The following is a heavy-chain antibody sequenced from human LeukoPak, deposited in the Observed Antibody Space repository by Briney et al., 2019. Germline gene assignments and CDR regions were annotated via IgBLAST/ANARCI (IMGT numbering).Heavy chain of an antibody. J-gene: IGHJ4*02. Sequence: PSETLSLTCAVYGGSFSGQYWGWIRRPPGKGLEWIGEINHGGSISYNASLKSRVTISLDTSKNQFSLKLSSVTAADTAVYYCAGGDYHGSESYANYWGQGTLVTVSS. CDR2: INHGGSI. CDR3: AGGDYHGSESYANY. D-gene: IGHD3-10*01. V-gene: IGHV4-34*01. CDR1: GGSFSGQY.